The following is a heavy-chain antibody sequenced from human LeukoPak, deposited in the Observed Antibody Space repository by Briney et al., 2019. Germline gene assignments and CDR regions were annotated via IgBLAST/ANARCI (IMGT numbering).Heavy chain of an antibody. D-gene: IGHD6-19*01. CDR1: GFTFSSYW. CDR2: IKQDGSGK. Sequence: GGSLRLSCAASGFTFSSYWMSWVRQAPGKGLEWVANIKQDGSGKYYVGSVKGRFTISRDNAKNSLYLQMNSLRAEDTAVYYCARVSGWYRMRDQYYYGMDVWGQGTTVTVSS. CDR3: ARVSGWYRMRDQYYYGMDV. J-gene: IGHJ6*02. V-gene: IGHV3-7*01.